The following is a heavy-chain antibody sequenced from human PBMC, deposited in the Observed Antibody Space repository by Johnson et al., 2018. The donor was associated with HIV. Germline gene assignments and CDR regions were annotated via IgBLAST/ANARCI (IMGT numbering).Heavy chain of an antibody. CDR1: GFTFDDYA. CDR2: ISWNSGSI. J-gene: IGHJ3*02. D-gene: IGHD1-26*01. Sequence: VQLVESGGGLVQPGRSLRLSCAASGFTFDDYAMHWVRQAPGKGLEWVSGISWNSGSIGSADSVKGRFTISRDNAKNSLYLQLNSLRAGDTAVYYCARVMYGGSSKSAAFDIWGQGTMVTVSS. CDR3: ARVMYGGSSKSAAFDI. V-gene: IGHV3-9*01.